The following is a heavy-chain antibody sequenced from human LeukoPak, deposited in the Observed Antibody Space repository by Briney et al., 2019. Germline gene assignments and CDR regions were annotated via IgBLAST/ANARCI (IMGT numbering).Heavy chain of an antibody. J-gene: IGHJ4*02. CDR2: IWYDGSNK. CDR1: GFTFSSYA. V-gene: IGHV3-33*06. D-gene: IGHD4-11*01. Sequence: GGSLRLSCAASGFTFSSYAMSWVRQAPGKGLEWVAVIWYDGSNKYYADSVKGRFTISRDNSKNTLYLQMNSLRAEDTAVYYCAKTMPYSNYFDYWGQGTLVTVSS. CDR3: AKTMPYSNYFDY.